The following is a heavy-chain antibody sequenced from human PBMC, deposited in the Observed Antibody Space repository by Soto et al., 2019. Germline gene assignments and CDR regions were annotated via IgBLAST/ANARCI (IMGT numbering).Heavy chain of an antibody. V-gene: IGHV4-39*01. CDR2: IYYSGST. Sequence: PSETLSLTCTVSGGSISSSSYYWGWIRQPPGKGLEWIGSIYYSGSTYYNPSLKSRVTISVDTSKNQFSLKLSSVTAADTAVYYCARLTYYYYISGYYLWHSYLPRFDYWGQGTLVTVSS. D-gene: IGHD3-22*01. CDR1: GGSISSSSYY. J-gene: IGHJ4*02. CDR3: ARLTYYYYISGYYLWHSYLPRFDY.